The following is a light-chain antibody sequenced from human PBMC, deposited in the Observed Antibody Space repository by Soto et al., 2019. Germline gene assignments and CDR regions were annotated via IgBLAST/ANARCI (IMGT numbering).Light chain of an antibody. V-gene: IGKV1-6*02. J-gene: IGKJ1*01. CDR3: LQDFSYPRT. CDR2: GAS. CDR1: QGIGTE. Sequence: AIQMTQSPSSLSASVGDRVTITCRASQGIGTELGWYQLKPGKAPKLLVYGASTLQSGVLPRFSGSGPGTDFPLTISSLQPDDFATYYCLQDFSYPRTYGQGTKVEIK.